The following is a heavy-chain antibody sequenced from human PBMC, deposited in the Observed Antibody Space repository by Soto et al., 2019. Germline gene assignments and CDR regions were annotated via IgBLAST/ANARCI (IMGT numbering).Heavy chain of an antibody. CDR3: ARDVPEVVTYYYYGMDV. CDR2: INAGNGNT. Sequence: QVQLVQSGAEVKKPGASVKVSCKASGYTFTSYAMHWVRQAPGQRLEWMGWINAGNGNTKYSRKFQGRVTITRDTPASTAYMELSSLRSEDTAVYYCARDVPEVVTYYYYGMDVWGQGTTVTVSS. V-gene: IGHV1-3*01. CDR1: GYTFTSYA. D-gene: IGHD3-22*01. J-gene: IGHJ6*02.